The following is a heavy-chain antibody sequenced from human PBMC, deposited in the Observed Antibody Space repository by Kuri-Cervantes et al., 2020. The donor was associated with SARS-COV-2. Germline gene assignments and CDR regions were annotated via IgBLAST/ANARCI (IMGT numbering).Heavy chain of an antibody. D-gene: IGHD6-6*01. V-gene: IGHV4-34*01. CDR2: INHSGST. CDR1: GGSFSGYY. CDR3: ARARIAARNFDY. Sequence: SETLSLTCAVYGGSFSGYYWSWIRQPPGKGLEWIGEINHSGSTNYNPPLKSRVTISVDTSKNQFSLKLSSVTAADTAVYYCARARIAARNFDYWGQGTLVTVSS. J-gene: IGHJ4*02.